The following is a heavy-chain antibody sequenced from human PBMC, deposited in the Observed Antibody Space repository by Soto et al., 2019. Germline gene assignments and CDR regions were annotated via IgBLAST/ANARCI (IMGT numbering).Heavy chain of an antibody. CDR3: GRLGFGELFGWFDP. CDR1: GYSFTSYW. J-gene: IGHJ5*02. D-gene: IGHD3-10*01. V-gene: IGHV5-51*01. Sequence: VEALKISCKGSGYSFTSYWIGCVRQMPGKGLEWMGIIYPGDSDTRYSPSFQGQVTISADESISTAYLQWSSLKASDPAMYYWGRLGFGELFGWFDPWGKGALVTVSS. CDR2: IYPGDSDT.